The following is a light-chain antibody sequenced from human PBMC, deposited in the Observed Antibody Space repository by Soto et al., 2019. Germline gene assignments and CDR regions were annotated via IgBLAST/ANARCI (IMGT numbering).Light chain of an antibody. Sequence: IVLPQSPSTLSLSPGERSTLSCRASQSVSRYLAWYQQKPGQAPRLLIYDASNRATGIPARFSGSGSGTDFTLTISSLEPEDFAVYYCQQRSNWITFGQGTR. CDR3: QQRSNWIT. CDR1: QSVSRY. V-gene: IGKV3-11*01. J-gene: IGKJ5*01. CDR2: DAS.